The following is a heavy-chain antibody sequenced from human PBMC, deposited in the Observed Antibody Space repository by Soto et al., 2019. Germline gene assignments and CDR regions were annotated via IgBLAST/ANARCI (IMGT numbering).Heavy chain of an antibody. V-gene: IGHV4-34*01. J-gene: IGHJ6*02. Sequence: ETLSLTCAVYGGSFSGYYWSWIRQPPGKGLEWIGEINHSGSTNYNPSLKGRFTISRDNSKNTLYLQMNSLRAEDMAVYYCARKSRYIYYYYGMDVWGQGTTVTVSS. CDR3: ARKSRYIYYYYGMDV. D-gene: IGHD1-20*01. CDR2: INHSGST. CDR1: GGSFSGYY.